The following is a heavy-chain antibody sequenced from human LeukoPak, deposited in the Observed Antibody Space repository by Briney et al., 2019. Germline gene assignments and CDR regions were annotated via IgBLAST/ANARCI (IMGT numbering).Heavy chain of an antibody. Sequence: GGSLRLSCAASGLTFSSYAMSWVRQAPGKGLEWVSAISGSGGSTYYADSVKGRFTISRDNSKNTLYLQMNSLRAEDTAVYYCAKPEIVVVVAGNFDYWGQGTLVTVSS. CDR2: ISGSGGST. CDR1: GLTFSSYA. CDR3: AKPEIVVVVAGNFDY. V-gene: IGHV3-23*01. D-gene: IGHD2-15*01. J-gene: IGHJ4*02.